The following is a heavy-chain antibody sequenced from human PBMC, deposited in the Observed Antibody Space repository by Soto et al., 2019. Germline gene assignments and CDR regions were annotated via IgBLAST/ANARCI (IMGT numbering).Heavy chain of an antibody. V-gene: IGHV3-74*01. CDR3: AGSPGLSRISGTTLGA. CDR1: GFTFSSHG. J-gene: IGHJ5*01. D-gene: IGHD1-7*01. Sequence: GGSLRLSCAASGFTFSSHGVHWVRQAPGKGLVWVSRINGEGSSTSYADSVKGRLTISRDNAKNMLYLQVNSLRAEDTAVYYCAGSPGLSRISGTTLGAWGQGILVTVSS. CDR2: INGEGSST.